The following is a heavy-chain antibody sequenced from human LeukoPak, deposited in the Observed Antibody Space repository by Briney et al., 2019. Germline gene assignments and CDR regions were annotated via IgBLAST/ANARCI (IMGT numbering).Heavy chain of an antibody. J-gene: IGHJ4*02. CDR3: AKISDYSNFLDY. CDR2: ICYDGSNK. CDR1: GFTFSSYG. Sequence: GRSLRLSCAASGFTFSSYGMRWVRQAPGKGLEWVAVICYDGSNKYYADSVKGRFTISRDNSKNTLYLQMNSLRAEDTAVYYCAKISDYSNFLDYWGQGTLVTVSS. D-gene: IGHD4-11*01. V-gene: IGHV3-33*06.